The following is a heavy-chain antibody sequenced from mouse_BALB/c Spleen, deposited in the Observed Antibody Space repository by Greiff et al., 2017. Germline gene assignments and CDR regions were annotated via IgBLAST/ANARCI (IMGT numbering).Heavy chain of an antibody. V-gene: IGHV7-3*02. CDR2: IRNKANGYTT. D-gene: IGHD1-2*01. Sequence: EVQLVESGGGLVQPGGSLRLSCATSGFTFTDYYMSWVRQPPGKALEWLGFIRNKANGYTTEYSASVKGRFTISRDNSQSILYLQMNTLRAEDSATYYCARDRGYGYPFDYWGQGTTLTVSS. J-gene: IGHJ2*01. CDR1: GFTFTDYY. CDR3: ARDRGYGYPFDY.